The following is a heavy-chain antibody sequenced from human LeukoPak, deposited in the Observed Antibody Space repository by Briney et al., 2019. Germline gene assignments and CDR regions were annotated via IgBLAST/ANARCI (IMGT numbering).Heavy chain of an antibody. Sequence: GGSLRLSCAASGFTFSSYSMNWVRQAPGKGLEWVSYISSSSSTVYYADSVKGRFTISRDNAKNSLYLQMNSLRDEDTAVYYRARDIGYSGYDYHGYWGQGTLVTVSS. CDR1: GFTFSSYS. J-gene: IGHJ4*02. V-gene: IGHV3-48*02. CDR2: ISSSSSTV. CDR3: ARDIGYSGYDYHGY. D-gene: IGHD5-12*01.